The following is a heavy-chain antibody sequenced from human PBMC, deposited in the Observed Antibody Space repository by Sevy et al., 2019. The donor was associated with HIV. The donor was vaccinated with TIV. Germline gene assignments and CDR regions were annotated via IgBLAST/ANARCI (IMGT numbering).Heavy chain of an antibody. Sequence: GGSLRLSCAASGFSFSTYSINWIRQAPGRGLEWVATISDSGDSTYYADSVRGRFTISRDNSKNTLYLRMNGLRTEDTAAYYRAKDLRRAVVVPAPSGMDVWGQGTTVTVSS. CDR2: ISDSGDST. CDR3: AKDLRRAVVVPAPSGMDV. V-gene: IGHV3-23*01. D-gene: IGHD2-2*01. J-gene: IGHJ6*02. CDR1: GFSFSTYS.